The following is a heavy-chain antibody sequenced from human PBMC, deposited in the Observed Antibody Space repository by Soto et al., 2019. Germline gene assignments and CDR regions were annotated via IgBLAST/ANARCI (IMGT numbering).Heavy chain of an antibody. V-gene: IGHV1-18*01. J-gene: IGHJ4*02. CDR2: INTYNXMT. Sequence: QVQLVQSGGEVKKPGASVTVSCKASGYTFINYHITWVRQAPGQGLEWMAWINTYNXMTDYAQRFQGRVTMTRDTSTXXXXXXXXNXGSDDTAVYFCAKSPRGEMATDWGQGTLVTVSS. CDR3: AKSPRGEMATD. D-gene: IGHD5-12*01. CDR1: GYTFINYH.